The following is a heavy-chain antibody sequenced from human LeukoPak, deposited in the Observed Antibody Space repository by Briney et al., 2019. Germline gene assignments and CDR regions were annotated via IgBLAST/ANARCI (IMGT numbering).Heavy chain of an antibody. V-gene: IGHV3-48*03. D-gene: IGHD4-17*01. J-gene: IGHJ2*01. CDR2: ISSSGSTI. CDR3: AAQSTVTTYYLNWYFDL. Sequence: GGSLRLSCAASGFTFSSYEMNWVRQASGKGLEWVSYISSSGSTIYYADSVKGRFTISRDNAKNSLYLQMNSLRAEDTAVYYCAAQSTVTTYYLNWYFDLWGRGTLVTVPS. CDR1: GFTFSSYE.